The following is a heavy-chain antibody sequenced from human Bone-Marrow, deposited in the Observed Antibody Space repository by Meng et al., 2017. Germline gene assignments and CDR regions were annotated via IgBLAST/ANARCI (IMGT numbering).Heavy chain of an antibody. CDR2: IYHGGHT. D-gene: IGHD5-18*01. CDR1: GGSISSIYW. Sequence: QVQLRESATVLVMPSGALSLTCVVSGGSISSIYWWSWVRQPPGKGLEWIGEIYHGGHTNYNPSLKSRVTIAIDKSKNQFSLKLSSVTAADTAVYYCASWIYSCGWQWGQGALVTVSS. V-gene: IGHV4/OR15-8*02. J-gene: IGHJ4*02. CDR3: ASWIYSCGWQ.